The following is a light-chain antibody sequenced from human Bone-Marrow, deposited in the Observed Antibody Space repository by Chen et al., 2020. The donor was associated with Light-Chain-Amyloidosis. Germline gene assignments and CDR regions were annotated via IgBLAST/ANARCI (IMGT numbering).Light chain of an antibody. CDR2: LGS. Sequence: DIVRTQSPLSLPVTPGEPASISCRSSQSILHSNGYNYLDWYLQKPGQSPQLLIYLGSNRASGVPDRFSGSGSGTDFTLKISRVEAEDVGVYYCMQALQTPYTFGQGTKLEIK. CDR1: QSILHSNGYNY. V-gene: IGKV2-28*01. J-gene: IGKJ2*01. CDR3: MQALQTPYT.